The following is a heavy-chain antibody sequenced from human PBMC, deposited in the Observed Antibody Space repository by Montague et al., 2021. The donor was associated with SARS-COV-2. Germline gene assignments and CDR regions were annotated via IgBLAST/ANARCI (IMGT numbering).Heavy chain of an antibody. CDR3: ARNLGSGWAFFDY. D-gene: IGHD6-19*01. J-gene: IGHJ4*02. V-gene: IGHV3-21*01. Sequence: SLRLSCAASGFTFSSYSMNWVRQAPGKGLEWVSSISSSSSYIYYADSVKGRFTISRDNAKNSLYLQMNSLRGEDTAVYYCARNLGSGWAFFDYWGQGTLVTVSS. CDR2: ISSSSSYI. CDR1: GFTFSSYS.